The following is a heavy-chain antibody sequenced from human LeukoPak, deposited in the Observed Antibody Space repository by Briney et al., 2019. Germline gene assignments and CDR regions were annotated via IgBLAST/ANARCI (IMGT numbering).Heavy chain of an antibody. D-gene: IGHD3-22*01. V-gene: IGHV3-7*01. CDR3: ASDPAGYYDTSGSYSDY. J-gene: IGHJ4*02. CDR1: GFTFSSYW. CDR2: IKQDGSEK. Sequence: PGGSLRLSCAASGFTFSSYWMSWVRQAPGKGLEWVANIKQDGSEKYYVDSVKGRFTISRDNAKNSLYLQMNSLRAEDTAVYYCASDPAGYYDTSGSYSDYWGQGTLVTVSS.